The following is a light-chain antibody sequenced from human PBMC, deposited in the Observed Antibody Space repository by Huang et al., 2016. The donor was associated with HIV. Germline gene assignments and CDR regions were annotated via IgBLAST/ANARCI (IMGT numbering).Light chain of an antibody. V-gene: IGKV1-9*01. J-gene: IGKJ3*01. Sequence: IQLTQSPSSLSASVGDRVIITCRASQGISNSLAWYQQKPGKAPQLLIYAASTLRSGVPSRFSGSGSGTDVTLTISSLQPEDFATYYCQQLDSYLFTFGPGTKVDVK. CDR2: AAS. CDR3: QQLDSYLFT. CDR1: QGISNS.